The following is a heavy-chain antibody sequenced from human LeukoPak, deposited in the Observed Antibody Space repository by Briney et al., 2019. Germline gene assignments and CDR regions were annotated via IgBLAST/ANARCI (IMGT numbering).Heavy chain of an antibody. CDR3: ARDGAVAGFTSDY. V-gene: IGHV3-48*04. J-gene: IGHJ4*02. CDR2: ISSSGSTI. CDR1: GFTFSSYA. D-gene: IGHD6-19*01. Sequence: GGSLRLSCAASGFTFSSYAMSWVRQAPGKGLEWVSYISSSGSTIYYADSVKGRFTISRDNAKNSLYLQMNSLRAEDTAVYYCARDGAVAGFTSDYWGQGTLVTVSS.